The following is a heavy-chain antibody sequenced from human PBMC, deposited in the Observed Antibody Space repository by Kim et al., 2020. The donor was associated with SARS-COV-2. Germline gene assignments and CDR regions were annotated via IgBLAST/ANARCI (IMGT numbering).Heavy chain of an antibody. CDR3: ARVKVGFFWSVDY. J-gene: IGHJ4*02. V-gene: IGHV4-34*01. Sequence: SETLSLTCAVYGGSFSGYYWSWIRQPPGKGLEWIGEINHSGSTNYNPSLKSRVTISVDTSKNQFSLKLSSVTAADTAVYYCARVKVGFFWSVDYWGQGTLVTVSS. D-gene: IGHD3-3*01. CDR2: INHSGST. CDR1: GGSFSGYY.